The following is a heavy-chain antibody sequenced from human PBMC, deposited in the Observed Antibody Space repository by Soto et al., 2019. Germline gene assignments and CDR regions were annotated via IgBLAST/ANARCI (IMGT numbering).Heavy chain of an antibody. V-gene: IGHV1-18*01. CDR3: ARDGVILWFGELLPRYYYMDV. J-gene: IGHJ6*03. CDR2: ISAYNGNT. D-gene: IGHD3-10*01. CDR1: GYTFTSYG. Sequence: QVQLVQSGAEVKKPGASVKVSCKASGYTFTSYGISWVRQAPGQGLEWMGWISAYNGNTNYAQKLQGRVTMTTDTSTSTPYMELRSLRSDDTAVYYCARDGVILWFGELLPRYYYMDVWGKGTTVTVSS.